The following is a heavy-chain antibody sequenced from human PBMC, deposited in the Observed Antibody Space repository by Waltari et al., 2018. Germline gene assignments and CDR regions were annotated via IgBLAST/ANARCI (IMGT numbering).Heavy chain of an antibody. J-gene: IGHJ3*02. V-gene: IGHV3-53*01. CDR2: IYSGGST. Sequence: EVQLVESGGGLIQPGGSLRLSCAASGFTVSSNYMSWVRQAPGKGLEWVSVIYSGGSTYYPDSVKGRFTISRDNSKNTLYLQMNSLRAEDTAVYYCARRLERRPYAFDIWGQGTMVTVSS. D-gene: IGHD1-1*01. CDR3: ARRLERRPYAFDI. CDR1: GFTVSSNY.